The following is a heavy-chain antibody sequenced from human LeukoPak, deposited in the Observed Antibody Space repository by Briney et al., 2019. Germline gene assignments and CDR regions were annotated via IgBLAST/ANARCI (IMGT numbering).Heavy chain of an antibody. J-gene: IGHJ4*02. CDR3: AALSRFSSRSPF. V-gene: IGHV4-34*01. D-gene: IGHD6-13*01. CDR2: INQSGST. Sequence: PSETLSLTCAVYGGSLSGYYWSWIRQPPGKGLEWIGEINQSGSTNYNPSLKSRVTISVDTSKNQFSLMMRSVTAADTAVYYCAALSRFSSRSPFWGQGTLVTVSS. CDR1: GGSLSGYY.